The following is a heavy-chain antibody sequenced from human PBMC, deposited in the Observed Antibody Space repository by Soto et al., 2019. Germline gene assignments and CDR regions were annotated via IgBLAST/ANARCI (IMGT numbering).Heavy chain of an antibody. CDR1: GYTFTSYD. J-gene: IGHJ5*02. CDR2: MNPNSGNT. CDR3: ARGIHYNKRTVAPFNWFDP. D-gene: IGHD4-4*01. Sequence: ASVKVSCKASGYTFTSYDINWVRQATGQGLEWMGWMNPNSGNTGYAQKFQGRVTMTRNTSISTAYMELSSLRSEDTAVYYCARGIHYNKRTVAPFNWFDPWGQGTLVTVSS. V-gene: IGHV1-8*01.